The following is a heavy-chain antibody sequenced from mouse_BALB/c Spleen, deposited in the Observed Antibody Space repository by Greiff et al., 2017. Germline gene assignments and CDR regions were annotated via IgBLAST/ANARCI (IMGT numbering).Heavy chain of an antibody. CDR1: GFSLTGYG. CDR3: ARDLHYGSSYEGFAY. V-gene: IGHV2-6-7*01. Sequence: VQLQQSGPGLVAPSQSLSITCTVSGFSLTGYGVNWVRQPPGKGLEWLGMIWGDGSTDYNSALKSRLSISKDNSKSQVFLKMNSLQTDDTARYYCARDLHYGSSYEGFAYWGQGTLVTVSA. J-gene: IGHJ3*01. D-gene: IGHD1-1*01. CDR2: IWGDGST.